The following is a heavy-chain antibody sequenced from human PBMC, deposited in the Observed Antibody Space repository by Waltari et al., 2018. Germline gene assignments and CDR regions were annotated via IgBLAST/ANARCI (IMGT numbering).Heavy chain of an antibody. J-gene: IGHJ6*02. CDR2: INAGNGNT. Sequence: QVQLVQSGAEVKKPGASVKVSCKASGYTFTSYAMHWVRQAPGQRLEWMGWINAGNGNTKYSQKFQGRVTITRDTSASTAYMELSSLRSEDTAVYYCARDSGYDFGSSYYYYGMDVWGQGTTVTVSS. CDR3: ARDSGYDFGSSYYYYGMDV. D-gene: IGHD5-12*01. V-gene: IGHV1-3*01. CDR1: GYTFTSYA.